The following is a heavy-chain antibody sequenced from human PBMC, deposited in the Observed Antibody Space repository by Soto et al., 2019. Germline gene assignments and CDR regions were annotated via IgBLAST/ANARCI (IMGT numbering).Heavy chain of an antibody. D-gene: IGHD3-22*01. J-gene: IGHJ3*02. CDR2: IIPIFGTA. V-gene: IGHV1-69*01. CDR1: GGTFSSYA. Sequence: QVQLVQSGAEVKKPGSSVKVSCKASGGTFSSYAISWVRQAPGQGLEWMGGIIPIFGTANYAQKFQGRVTITADESTNTAYMELCSVRTEETAVYYCVGGAYWWNSSGSGRDAFYIWGQGTMVTVSS. CDR3: VGGAYWWNSSGSGRDAFYI.